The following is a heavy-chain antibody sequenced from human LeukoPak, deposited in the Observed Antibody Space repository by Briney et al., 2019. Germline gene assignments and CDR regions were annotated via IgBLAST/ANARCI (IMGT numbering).Heavy chain of an antibody. CDR2: ISAYNGNT. Sequence: ASVKVSCKASGYTFTSYGISWVRQAPGQGLEWMGWISAYNGNTNYAQKLQGRVTMTTDTSTSTAYMELRSPRSDDTAVYYCASRYDSSGYYLYWGQGTLVTVSS. CDR3: ASRYDSSGYYLY. J-gene: IGHJ4*02. CDR1: GYTFTSYG. V-gene: IGHV1-18*01. D-gene: IGHD3-22*01.